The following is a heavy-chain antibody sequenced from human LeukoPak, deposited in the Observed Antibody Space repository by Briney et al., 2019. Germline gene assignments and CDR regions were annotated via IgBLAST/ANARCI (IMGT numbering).Heavy chain of an antibody. CDR3: ARGPPNWGMVGY. Sequence: GASVKVSCKASGGTFSSYAISWVRQAPGQGLEWMGGIIPIFGTANYAQKFQGRVTMTRDTSISTAYMELSSLTFEDTAVYYCARGPPNWGMVGYWGQGTLVTVSS. CDR2: IIPIFGTA. D-gene: IGHD7-27*01. CDR1: GGTFSSYA. V-gene: IGHV1-69*05. J-gene: IGHJ4*02.